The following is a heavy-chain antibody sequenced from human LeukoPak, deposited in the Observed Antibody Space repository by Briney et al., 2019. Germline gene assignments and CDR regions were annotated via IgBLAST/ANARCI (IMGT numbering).Heavy chain of an antibody. Sequence: GASVKVSCKASGGTFNSYAISWVRQAPGQGLEWMGRIIPIFGTTNYAQKFQGRVTITTDESTSTAYMELSSLRSEDTAVYYCARAYSGSYDLDAFDIWGQGTMVTVSS. CDR3: ARAYSGSYDLDAFDI. J-gene: IGHJ3*02. V-gene: IGHV1-69*05. CDR1: GGTFNSYA. CDR2: IIPIFGTT. D-gene: IGHD1-26*01.